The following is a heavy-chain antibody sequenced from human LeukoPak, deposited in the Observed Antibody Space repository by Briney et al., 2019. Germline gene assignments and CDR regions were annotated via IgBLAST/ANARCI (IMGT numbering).Heavy chain of an antibody. V-gene: IGHV3-7*01. CDR2: IKQDGSEK. D-gene: IGHD3-22*01. CDR3: ARETTYYYDSSGYYSVSPGVYFDY. J-gene: IGHJ4*02. Sequence: GGSLRLSCAASGFTLSSYWMSWARQAPGKGLEWVANIKQDGSEKYYVDSVKGRFTISRDNAKNSLYLQMNSLRAEDTAVYYCARETTYYYDSSGYYSVSPGVYFDYWGQGTLVTVSS. CDR1: GFTLSSYW.